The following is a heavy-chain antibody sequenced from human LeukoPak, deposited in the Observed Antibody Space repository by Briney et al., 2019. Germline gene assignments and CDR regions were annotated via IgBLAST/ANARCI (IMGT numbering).Heavy chain of an antibody. V-gene: IGHV3-23*01. D-gene: IGHD2-2*01. Sequence: GGSLRLSCAASRFTFSSYAMSWVRQAPGKGLEWVSAISGSGGSTYYADSVKGRFTISRDNSKNTLYLQMNSLRAEDTAVYYCAKSGDCSSTSCYPHNWFDPWGQGTLVTVSS. J-gene: IGHJ5*02. CDR2: ISGSGGST. CDR1: RFTFSSYA. CDR3: AKSGDCSSTSCYPHNWFDP.